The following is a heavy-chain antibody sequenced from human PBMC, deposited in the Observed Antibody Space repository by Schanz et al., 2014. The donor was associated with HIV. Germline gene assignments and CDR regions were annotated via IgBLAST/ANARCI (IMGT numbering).Heavy chain of an antibody. Sequence: EVQLVESGGGLVQPGGSLRVSCVASGFTFSSHWMTWVRQAPGMGLEWVSYISSSSNTINYADSVKGRFTISRDNTKSSLYLQMNSLRAEDTAVYYCARVKGAVDYWGQGTLVTVSS. J-gene: IGHJ4*02. CDR3: ARVKGAVDY. CDR2: ISSSSNTI. V-gene: IGHV3-48*04. CDR1: GFTFSSHW.